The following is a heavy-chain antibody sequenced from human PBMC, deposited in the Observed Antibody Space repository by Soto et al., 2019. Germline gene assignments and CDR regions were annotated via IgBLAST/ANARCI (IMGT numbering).Heavy chain of an antibody. V-gene: IGHV3-21*01. D-gene: IGHD2-2*03. CDR3: ARDLDIVVVPAAPEGAFDI. CDR2: ISSSSSYI. J-gene: IGHJ3*02. Sequence: GGSLRLSCEAPRFSFSSYWMSWVRQAPGKGLEWVSSISSSSSYIYYADSVKGRFTISRDNAKNSLYLQVNSLRAEDTAVYYCARDLDIVVVPAAPEGAFDIWGQGIMVTVSS. CDR1: RFSFSSYW.